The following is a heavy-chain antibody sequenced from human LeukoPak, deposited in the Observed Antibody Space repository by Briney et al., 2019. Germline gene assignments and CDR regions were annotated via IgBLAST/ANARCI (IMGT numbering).Heavy chain of an antibody. D-gene: IGHD6-19*01. J-gene: IGHJ4*02. CDR3: AKVGMVAGTWGIGY. Sequence: GGSLRLSCAASGFTFSSYGMHWVRQAPGKGLEWVAVISYDGSNKYYADSVKGRFTISRDNSKNTLYLQMNSLRAEDTAVYYCAKVGMVAGTWGIGYWGQGTLVTVSS. CDR2: ISYDGSNK. CDR1: GFTFSSYG. V-gene: IGHV3-30*18.